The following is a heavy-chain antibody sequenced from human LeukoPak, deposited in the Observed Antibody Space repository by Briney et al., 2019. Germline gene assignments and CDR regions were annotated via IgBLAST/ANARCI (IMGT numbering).Heavy chain of an antibody. J-gene: IGHJ4*02. CDR2: IKQDGSDK. Sequence: GGSLRLSCAASGFTFSNYYMSWVRQAPGKGLEWVANIKQDGSDKSHVDSVKGRFTISRDNAENSLYLQMNSLRAEDTAVYFCARDREVGATIHDYWGQGTLVTVSS. D-gene: IGHD1-26*01. CDR1: GFTFSNYY. V-gene: IGHV3-7*01. CDR3: ARDREVGATIHDY.